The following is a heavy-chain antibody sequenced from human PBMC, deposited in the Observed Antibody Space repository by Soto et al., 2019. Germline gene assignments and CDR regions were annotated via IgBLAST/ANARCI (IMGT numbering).Heavy chain of an antibody. V-gene: IGHV4-59*01. CDR1: GGSISSYY. J-gene: IGHJ6*02. CDR3: ARGPYVLWFGEIYYYYGMDV. Sequence: SETLSLTCTVSGGSISSYYWSWIRQPPGKGLEWIGYIYYSGSTNYNPSLKSRVTLSVDTSKNPFSLKLRSVTAADTAVYYCARGPYVLWFGEIYYYYGMDVWGQGTTVTVSS. D-gene: IGHD3-10*01. CDR2: IYYSGST.